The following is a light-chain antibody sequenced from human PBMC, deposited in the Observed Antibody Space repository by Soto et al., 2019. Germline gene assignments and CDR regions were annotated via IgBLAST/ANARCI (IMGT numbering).Light chain of an antibody. CDR3: SSYTTTSTWV. CDR2: EVS. CDR1: SSDVGGYNY. J-gene: IGLJ3*02. V-gene: IGLV2-14*01. Sequence: AGQPITISSTGTSSDVGGYNYVSWYQQHPGKAPKLMIYEVSNRPSGVSTRFSGSKSGNTASLTISGLQAEDEADYYCSSYTTTSTWVFGGRTKVTVL.